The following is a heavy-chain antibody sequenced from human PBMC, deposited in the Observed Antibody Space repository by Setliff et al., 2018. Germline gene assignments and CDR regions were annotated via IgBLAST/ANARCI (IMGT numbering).Heavy chain of an antibody. Sequence: PGGSLRLSCAASGFTFSTHGIHWVRQAPGKGLEWVAFIRSDTNNKYYADSVRGRFTISRDNAKNSLYLQMNSLRAEDSAVYYCARDGVFYAMDFWGQGTTVTVSS. V-gene: IGHV3-30*02. D-gene: IGHD3-10*01. CDR3: ARDGVFYAMDF. J-gene: IGHJ6*02. CDR1: GFTFSTHG. CDR2: IRSDTNNK.